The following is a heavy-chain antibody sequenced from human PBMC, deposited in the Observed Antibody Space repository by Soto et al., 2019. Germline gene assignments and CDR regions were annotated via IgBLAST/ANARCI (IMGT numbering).Heavy chain of an antibody. CDR3: ARSRRDDSTGYYFDY. Sequence: GESLKISCEGSGYSFTTYWIGWVRQMPGKGLEWMGFVYPGDSDTRYSPSFQGQVTISVDKSTSIVYLQWSSLKASDTAMYYCARSRRDDSTGYYFDYWGPGTLVTVSS. D-gene: IGHD3-22*01. J-gene: IGHJ4*02. CDR2: VYPGDSDT. CDR1: GYSFTTYW. V-gene: IGHV5-51*01.